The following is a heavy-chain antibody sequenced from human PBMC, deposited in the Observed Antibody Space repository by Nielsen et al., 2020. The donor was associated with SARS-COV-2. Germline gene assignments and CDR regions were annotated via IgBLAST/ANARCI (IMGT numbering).Heavy chain of an antibody. CDR2: IKQDGSEK. J-gene: IGHJ4*02. Sequence: GESLKISCAASGFTFSSYWMSWVRQAPGKGLEWVANIKQDGSEKYYADSVKGRFTISRDNSKNTLYLQMNSLRAEDTAVYYCARDALDSSSWYGGYFDYWGQGTLVTVSS. D-gene: IGHD6-13*01. CDR1: GFTFSSYW. CDR3: ARDALDSSSWYGGYFDY. V-gene: IGHV3-7*01.